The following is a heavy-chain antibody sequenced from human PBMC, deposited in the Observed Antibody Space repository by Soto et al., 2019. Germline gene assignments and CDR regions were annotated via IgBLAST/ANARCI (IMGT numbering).Heavy chain of an antibody. CDR1: GYTFTSYD. J-gene: IGHJ6*04. D-gene: IGHD1-7*01. CDR3: AILRAELVTGTTLPTDV. Sequence: QVQLVQSGAEVKKPGASVKVSCKASGYTFTSYDINWVRQATGQGLEWMGWMNPNSGNTGYAQKFQGRVTMTRNTSISTAYMELSSLRSEDTAVYYCAILRAELVTGTTLPTDVWGKGTTVTVSS. V-gene: IGHV1-8*01. CDR2: MNPNSGNT.